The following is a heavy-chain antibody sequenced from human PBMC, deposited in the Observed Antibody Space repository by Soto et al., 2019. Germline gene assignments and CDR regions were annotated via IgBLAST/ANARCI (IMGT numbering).Heavy chain of an antibody. D-gene: IGHD6-13*01. CDR3: ARTRSSSWYRMYSWFDP. CDR2: INHSGST. Sequence: PSETLSLTCAAYGGSFSGYYWSWIRQPPGKGLEWIGEINHSGSTNYNPALKSRVTISVDTSKNQFSLKLSSVTAADTAVYYCARTRSSSWYRMYSWFDPWGQGTLVTVSS. J-gene: IGHJ5*02. V-gene: IGHV4-34*01. CDR1: GGSFSGYY.